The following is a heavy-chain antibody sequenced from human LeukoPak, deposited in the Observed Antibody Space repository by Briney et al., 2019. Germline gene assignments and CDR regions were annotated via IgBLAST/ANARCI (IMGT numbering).Heavy chain of an antibody. Sequence: ASVKVSCKASGYTFTGYYMHWVRQAPGQGLEWMGIINPSGGSTSYAQKFQGRVTMTRDTSTSTVYMELSSLRSEDTAVYYCAREGNSEGSTKGGLDYWAREPWSPSPQ. J-gene: IGHJ4*02. CDR2: INPSGGST. CDR3: AREGNSEGSTKGGLDY. D-gene: IGHD5-24*01. CDR1: GYTFTGYY. V-gene: IGHV1-46*01.